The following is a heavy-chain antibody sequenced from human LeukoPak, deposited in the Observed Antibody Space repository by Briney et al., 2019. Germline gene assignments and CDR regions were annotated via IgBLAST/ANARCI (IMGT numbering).Heavy chain of an antibody. V-gene: IGHV1-2*02. CDR1: GYIFTAFH. J-gene: IGHJ4*02. CDR2: INPNSGGK. D-gene: IGHD3-16*01. Sequence: ASVKVSCKASGYIFTAFHIHWVRQAPGQGLEWMGWINPNSGGKNSAQKFQGRVTMTRDTSISTIYMELTKLRSDDTAVYYCARRLGSSFSSGFDYWGQGTLVTVSS. CDR3: ARRLGSSFSSGFDY.